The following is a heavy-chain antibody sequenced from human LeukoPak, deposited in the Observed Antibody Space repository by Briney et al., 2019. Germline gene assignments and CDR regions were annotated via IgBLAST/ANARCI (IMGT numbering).Heavy chain of an antibody. CDR3: AKDGYGSGGRWFDP. V-gene: IGHV3-30*18. CDR1: GFTFSTYG. Sequence: GGSLRLSCAASGFTFSTYGMHWVRQAPGKGLEWVAVISYDGSNKYYADSVKGRFTISRDKSKNTLYLQMNSLRAEDSAVYFCAKDGYGSGGRWFDPWGRGTLVTVSS. CDR2: ISYDGSNK. J-gene: IGHJ5*02. D-gene: IGHD3-10*01.